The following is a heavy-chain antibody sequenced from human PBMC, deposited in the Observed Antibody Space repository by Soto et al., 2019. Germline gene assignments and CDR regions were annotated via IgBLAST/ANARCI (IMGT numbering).Heavy chain of an antibody. CDR3: ARCPAY. J-gene: IGHJ4*02. CDR1: DYSISSDYY. CDR2: FYHTGST. Sequence: QVQLQESGPGLVKPPETLSLTCTVSDYSISSDYYWGWIRQSPGNGLEWIASFYHTGSTHYNPSLKSRVTISVDTSKNQFSLKLTSVTAADTAVYLCARCPAYWGQGILVTVSS. V-gene: IGHV4-38-2*02.